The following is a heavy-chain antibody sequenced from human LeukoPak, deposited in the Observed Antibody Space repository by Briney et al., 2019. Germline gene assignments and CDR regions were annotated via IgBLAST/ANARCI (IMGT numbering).Heavy chain of an antibody. D-gene: IGHD3-10*01. CDR3: AGLYTSGSYYGY. J-gene: IGHJ4*02. V-gene: IGHV4-39*01. Sequence: KASETLSLTCTASGDSISSSNYYWGWIRQPPGKGLQWIGNFYYSGSTYYNPSLKSRITISVDTSKNQFSLKLSSVTAADTAIYYCAGLYTSGSYYGYWGQGTLVTVSS. CDR2: FYYSGST. CDR1: GDSISSSNYY.